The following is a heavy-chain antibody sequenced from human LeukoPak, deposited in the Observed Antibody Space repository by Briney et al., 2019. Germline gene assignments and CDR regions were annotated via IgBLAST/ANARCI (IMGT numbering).Heavy chain of an antibody. Sequence: SGRSLRLSCAASGFTFSSSAIHWVRQAPGKGLEWVSSISSSSSYIYYADSVKGRFTISRDNAKNSLYLQMNSLRAEDTAVYYCARGSSSSDNWGQGTLVTVSS. V-gene: IGHV3-21*01. J-gene: IGHJ4*02. CDR1: GFTFSSSA. CDR3: ARGSSSSDN. D-gene: IGHD6-13*01. CDR2: ISSSSSYI.